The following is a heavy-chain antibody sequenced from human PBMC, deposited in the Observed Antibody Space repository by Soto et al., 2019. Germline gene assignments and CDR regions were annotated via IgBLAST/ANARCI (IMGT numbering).Heavy chain of an antibody. CDR1: GGSISSYY. CDR2: AYYSGST. J-gene: IGHJ5*02. CDR3: ARTYCSAGSCYPGGNWFDP. V-gene: IGHV4-59*01. Sequence: SETLSLTCTVSGGSISSYYWSWIRQPPGKGLEWIGYAYYSGSTNYNPSLKSRVTMSVDTSKSQFSLNLISVTAADTAVYHCARTYCSAGSCYPGGNWFDPWGQGTLVTVSS. D-gene: IGHD2-15*01.